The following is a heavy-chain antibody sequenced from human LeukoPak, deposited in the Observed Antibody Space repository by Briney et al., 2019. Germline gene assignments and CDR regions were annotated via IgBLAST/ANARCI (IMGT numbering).Heavy chain of an antibody. D-gene: IGHD3-22*01. J-gene: IGHJ4*02. CDR2: IYYSGST. CDR3: ARHYYYDSSGYYSVS. Sequence: SETLSLTCTVSGGSISSYYWSWIRQPPGKGLEWIGYIYYSGSTNHNPSLKSRVTISVDTSKNQFSLKLSSVTAADTAVYYCARHYYYDSSGYYSVSWGQGTLVTVSS. V-gene: IGHV4-59*08. CDR1: GGSISSYY.